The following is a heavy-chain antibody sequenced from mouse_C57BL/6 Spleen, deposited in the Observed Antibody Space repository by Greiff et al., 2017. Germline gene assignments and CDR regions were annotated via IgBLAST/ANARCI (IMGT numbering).Heavy chain of an antibody. V-gene: IGHV1-9*01. CDR2: ILPGSGST. CDR3: ARIFATYYDGSRGHFDY. Sequence: QVQLQQSGAELMKPGASVKLSCKATGYTFTGYWIEWVKQRPGHGLEWIGEILPGSGSTNYNEKFKGKATFTADSSSNTAYMQLSSLTTEDSAIYYCARIFATYYDGSRGHFDYWGQGTTLTVSS. CDR1: GYTFTGYW. J-gene: IGHJ2*01. D-gene: IGHD1-1*01.